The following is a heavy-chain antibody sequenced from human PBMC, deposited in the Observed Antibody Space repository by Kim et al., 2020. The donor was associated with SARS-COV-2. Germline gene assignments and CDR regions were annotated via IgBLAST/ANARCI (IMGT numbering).Heavy chain of an antibody. J-gene: IGHJ1*01. V-gene: IGHV4-39*01. CDR3: ARLERSSRYADF. D-gene: IGHD6-13*01. Sequence: SETLSLTCTVSGGSISSSSYYWGWIRQPPGKGLEWIGRLSYSGSTYSNPTIKGPVTISVDTSKNQFSLKLSSVTAAATSYYYCARLERSSRYADF. CDR2: LSYSGST. CDR1: GGSISSSSYY.